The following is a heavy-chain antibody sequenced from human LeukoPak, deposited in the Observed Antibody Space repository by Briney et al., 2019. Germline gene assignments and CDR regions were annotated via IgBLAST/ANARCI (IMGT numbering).Heavy chain of an antibody. Sequence: SVKVSCKASGGTFSSCTISWERQAPGQGLEWMGRIIPILGIANYAQKFQGRVTITADKSTSTAYMELSSLRSEDTAVYYCARGKYCSSTSCRYIDAFDIWGQGTMVTVSS. CDR2: IIPILGIA. D-gene: IGHD2-2*01. CDR3: ARGKYCSSTSCRYIDAFDI. CDR1: GGTFSSCT. J-gene: IGHJ3*02. V-gene: IGHV1-69*02.